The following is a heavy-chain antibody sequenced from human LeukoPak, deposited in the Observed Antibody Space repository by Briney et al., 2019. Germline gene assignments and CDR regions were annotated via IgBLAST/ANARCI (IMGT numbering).Heavy chain of an antibody. D-gene: IGHD2/OR15-2a*01. V-gene: IGHV3-23*01. Sequence: GGSLRLSCAASGSTFSSYAMSWVRQAPGKGLEWVSAISGSGGSTYYADSVKGRFTISRDNSKNTLYLQMNSLRAEDTAVYYCAKDSPNTHHLYYYGMDVWGQGTTVTVSS. CDR2: ISGSGGST. CDR1: GSTFSSYA. J-gene: IGHJ6*02. CDR3: AKDSPNTHHLYYYGMDV.